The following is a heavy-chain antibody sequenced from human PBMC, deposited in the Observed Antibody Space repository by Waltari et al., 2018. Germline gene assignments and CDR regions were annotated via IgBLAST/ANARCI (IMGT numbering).Heavy chain of an antibody. J-gene: IGHJ5*02. CDR1: GFTFSSSW. V-gene: IGHV3-74*01. Sequence: EVQLVEYGGGLVQPGGSLRLSCAASGFTFSSSWMPWVRQAPGKGLVWVSRINSDGSSTSYADSVKGRFTISRDNAKNTLYLQMNSLRAEDTAVYYCAREGDSSGYGWFDPWGQGTLVTVSS. CDR3: AREGDSSGYGWFDP. D-gene: IGHD3-22*01. CDR2: INSDGSST.